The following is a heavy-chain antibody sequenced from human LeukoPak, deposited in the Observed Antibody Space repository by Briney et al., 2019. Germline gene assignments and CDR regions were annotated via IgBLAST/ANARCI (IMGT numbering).Heavy chain of an antibody. Sequence: SVKVSCKASGGTFSSYAISWVRQAPGQGLEWMGGIIPIFGTANYAQKFQGRVTITADESTSTAYLELSSLRSEDTAVYYCARVIGSLGYYYYGMDVWGQGTTVTVSS. CDR3: ARVIGSLGYYYYGMDV. CDR2: IIPIFGTA. V-gene: IGHV1-69*13. CDR1: GGTFSSYA. J-gene: IGHJ6*02. D-gene: IGHD3-10*01.